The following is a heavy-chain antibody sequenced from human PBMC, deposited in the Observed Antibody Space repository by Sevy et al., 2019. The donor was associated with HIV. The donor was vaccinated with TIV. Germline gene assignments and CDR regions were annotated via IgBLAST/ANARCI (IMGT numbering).Heavy chain of an antibody. J-gene: IGHJ4*01. V-gene: IGHV3-23*01. CDR2: VSSTSLST. Sequence: GGSLRLSCTASVFSFSNYVMAWVRQAPGKGLEWVSSVSSTSLSTYYAESVKGRFTISRDNSKNTLYLQMNSLRAEDTAIYYCAKLHSRMIPGNGALDYWGRGTLVTVSS. CDR3: AKLHSRMIPGNGALDY. D-gene: IGHD3-16*01. CDR1: VFSFSNYV.